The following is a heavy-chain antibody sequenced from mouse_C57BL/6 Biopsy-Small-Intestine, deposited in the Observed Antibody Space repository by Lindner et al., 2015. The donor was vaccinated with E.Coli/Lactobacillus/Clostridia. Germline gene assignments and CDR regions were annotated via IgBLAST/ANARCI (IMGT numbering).Heavy chain of an antibody. V-gene: IGHV5-17*01. CDR3: ARRSRDGYYFAY. CDR2: ISSGSSTI. Sequence: LQESGGGLVKPGGSLKLSCAASGFTFSDYGMHWVRQAPEKGLERVAYISSGSSTIYYADTVKGRFTISRDNAKNTLFLQMTSLRSEDTAMYYCARRSRDGYYFAYWGQGTLVTVSA. CDR1: GFTFSDYG. J-gene: IGHJ3*01. D-gene: IGHD2-3*01.